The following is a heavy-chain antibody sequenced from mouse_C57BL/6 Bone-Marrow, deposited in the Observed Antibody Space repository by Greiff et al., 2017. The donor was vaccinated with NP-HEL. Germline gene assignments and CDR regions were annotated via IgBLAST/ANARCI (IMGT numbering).Heavy chain of an antibody. CDR3: ARDYYGSSPHYYAMDY. CDR2: ISDGGSYT. CDR1: GFTFSSYA. Sequence: EVKVEESGGGLVKPGGSLKLSCAASGFTFSSYAMSWVRQTPEKRLEWVATISDGGSYTYYPDNVKGRFTISRDNAKNNLYLQMSHLKSEDTAMYYCARDYYGSSPHYYAMDYWGQGTSVTVSS. D-gene: IGHD1-1*01. J-gene: IGHJ4*01. V-gene: IGHV5-4*03.